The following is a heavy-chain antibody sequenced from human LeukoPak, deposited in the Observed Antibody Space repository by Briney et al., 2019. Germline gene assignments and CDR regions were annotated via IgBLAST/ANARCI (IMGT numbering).Heavy chain of an antibody. Sequence: GSLRLSCAASGFTFSSYSMNWVRQAPGEGLEWVSSISSSSSYIYYSDSVKGRFTISRDNPKTSLYQQTNSLRAEDTAVYYCARDEGGEYYYGSGSYNYWGQGTLVTVSS. CDR2: ISSSSSYI. V-gene: IGHV3-21*01. D-gene: IGHD3-10*01. CDR3: ARDEGGEYYYGSGSYNY. J-gene: IGHJ4*02. CDR1: GFTFSSYS.